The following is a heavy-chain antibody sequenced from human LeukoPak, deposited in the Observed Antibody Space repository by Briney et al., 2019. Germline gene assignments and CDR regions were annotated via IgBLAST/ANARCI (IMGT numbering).Heavy chain of an antibody. CDR1: GGSISSYY. V-gene: IGHV4-59*12. D-gene: IGHD4-17*01. CDR3: ARVGAVTTGWFFDY. J-gene: IGHJ4*02. CDR2: IYYSGST. Sequence: SETLSLTCTVSGGSISSYYWSWIRQPPGKGLEWIGYIYYSGSTNYNPSLKSRVTISVDTSKNQFSLKLSSVTAADTAVYYCARVGAVTTGWFFDYWGQGTLVTVSS.